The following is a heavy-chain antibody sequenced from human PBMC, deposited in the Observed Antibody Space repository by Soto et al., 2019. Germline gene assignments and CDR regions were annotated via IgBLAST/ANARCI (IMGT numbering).Heavy chain of an antibody. D-gene: IGHD1-26*01. J-gene: IGHJ4*02. Sequence: QVQLVQSGAEVKKPGSSVKVSCKASGGTFSSYALSWVRQAPGQGLEWMGGIIPMSGATNYAQKFQGRVTFTADESTNTAYLELTSLISEYTAVYYCARGGPENDYWGQGTRVNGSS. CDR1: GGTFSSYA. CDR3: ARGGPENDY. CDR2: IIPMSGAT. V-gene: IGHV1-69*12.